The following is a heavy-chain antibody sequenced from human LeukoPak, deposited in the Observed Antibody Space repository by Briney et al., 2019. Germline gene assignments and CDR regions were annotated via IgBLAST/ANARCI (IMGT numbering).Heavy chain of an antibody. CDR3: ARALAAADGY. Sequence: PGGSLRLSCAASGFTVSINYMSWVRQAPGKGLEWVSIIYSGGSTYYADSVKGRFTISRDNAKNTLYLQMNSLRAEDTAVYYCARALAAADGYWGQGTLVTVSS. CDR2: IYSGGST. CDR1: GFTVSINY. D-gene: IGHD6-13*01. J-gene: IGHJ4*02. V-gene: IGHV3-66*01.